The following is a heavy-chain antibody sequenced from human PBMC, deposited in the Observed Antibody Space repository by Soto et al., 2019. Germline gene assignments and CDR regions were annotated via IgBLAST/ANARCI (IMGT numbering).Heavy chain of an antibody. Sequence: SVKVSCKASGGTFSSYTISWVRQAPGQGLEWMGRIIPILGIANYAQKFQGRVTITADKSTSTAYVELSSLRSEDTAVYYCARVWDDFWSGYSAYWGQGTLVTVSS. CDR2: IIPILGIA. D-gene: IGHD3-3*01. CDR3: ARVWDDFWSGYSAY. CDR1: GGTFSSYT. V-gene: IGHV1-69*02. J-gene: IGHJ4*02.